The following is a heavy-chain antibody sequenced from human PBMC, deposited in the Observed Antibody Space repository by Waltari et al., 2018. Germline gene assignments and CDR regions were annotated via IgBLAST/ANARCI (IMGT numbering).Heavy chain of an antibody. J-gene: IGHJ4*02. Sequence: QVQLQQWGAGLLKPSETLSLTCAVYGGSFSGYYWSWIRQPPGEGLEWIGEINHSGSTNSNPSLKSRVTISVDTSKNQFSLKLSSVTAADTAVYYCARDRGEITMVRGVIGAIDYWGQGTLVTVSS. D-gene: IGHD3-10*01. CDR3: ARDRGEITMVRGVIGAIDY. CDR2: INHSGST. V-gene: IGHV4-34*01. CDR1: GGSFSGYY.